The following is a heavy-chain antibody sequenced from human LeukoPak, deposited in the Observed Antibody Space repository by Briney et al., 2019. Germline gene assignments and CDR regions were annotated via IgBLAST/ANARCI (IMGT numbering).Heavy chain of an antibody. V-gene: IGHV3-23*01. J-gene: IGHJ4*02. CDR2: ISGSGGST. Sequence: GGSLRLSCAASGFTFSSYAMSWVRQAPGKGLEWVSAISGSGGSTYYADSMKGRFTISRDNSKNTLYLQMNSLRAEDTAVYYCAKGRRGGDYYDSSGPPIYYFDYWGQGTLVTVSS. D-gene: IGHD3-22*01. CDR1: GFTFSSYA. CDR3: AKGRRGGDYYDSSGPPIYYFDY.